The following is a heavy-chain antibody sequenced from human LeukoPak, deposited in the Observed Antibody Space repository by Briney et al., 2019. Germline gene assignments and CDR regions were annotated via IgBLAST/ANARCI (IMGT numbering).Heavy chain of an antibody. V-gene: IGHV4-31*03. Sequence: PSETLSLTCTVSGGSISSGGYYWSWIRQHTGKGLEWIGYIYYSGSTYYNPSLKSRVTISVDTSKNQFSLKLSSVTAADTAVYYCAVGYSSSWYGYWGQGTLVTVSS. D-gene: IGHD6-13*01. CDR2: IYYSGST. CDR1: GGSISSGGYY. CDR3: AVGYSSSWYGY. J-gene: IGHJ4*02.